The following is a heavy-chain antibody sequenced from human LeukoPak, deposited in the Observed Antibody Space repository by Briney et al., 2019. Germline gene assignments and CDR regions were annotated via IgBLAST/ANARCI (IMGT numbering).Heavy chain of an antibody. CDR3: ARDSPPSWSVTSHY. V-gene: IGHV1-69*04. J-gene: IGHJ4*02. D-gene: IGHD4-17*01. CDR1: GGTFSSYA. Sequence: ASVSVSCKASGGTFSSYAISWVRQAPGQGREWMGRIIPILGIANYAQKFQGRVTITADKSTSTAYMELSSLRSEDTAVYYCARDSPPSWSVTSHYWGQGTLVTVSS. CDR2: IIPILGIA.